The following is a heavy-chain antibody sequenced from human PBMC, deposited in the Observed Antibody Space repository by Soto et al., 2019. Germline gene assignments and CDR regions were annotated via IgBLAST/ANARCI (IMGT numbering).Heavy chain of an antibody. CDR1: GFTFSSYD. CDR3: ARGAYGSGSYYGEDAFDI. D-gene: IGHD3-10*01. CDR2: IGTAGDT. J-gene: IGHJ3*02. Sequence: GGSLRLCCAASGFTFSSYDMHWVRQATGKGLEWVSAIGTAGDTYYPGSVKGRFTISRENAKNSLYLQMNSLRAGDTAVYYCARGAYGSGSYYGEDAFDIWGQGTMVTVSS. V-gene: IGHV3-13*01.